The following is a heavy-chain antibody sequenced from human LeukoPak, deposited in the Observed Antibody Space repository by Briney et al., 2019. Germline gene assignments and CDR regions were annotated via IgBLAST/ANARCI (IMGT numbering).Heavy chain of an antibody. J-gene: IGHJ4*02. CDR3: ATYRQVLLPFES. CDR1: GFTFSSYS. Sequence: GGSLRLSCAASGFTFSSYSMNWVRQAPGKGLEWVSSISSSSSYIYYADSVKGRFTISRDNAESSLYLQMNSLRAEDTAIYYCATYRQVLLPFESWGQGTLVTVSS. D-gene: IGHD2-8*02. V-gene: IGHV3-21*04. CDR2: ISSSSSYI.